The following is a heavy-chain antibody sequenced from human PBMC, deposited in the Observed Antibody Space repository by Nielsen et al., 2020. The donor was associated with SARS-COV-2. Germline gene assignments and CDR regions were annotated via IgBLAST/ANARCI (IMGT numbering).Heavy chain of an antibody. CDR3: ARDEVLTIFGVVKYYYYYGMDV. J-gene: IGHJ6*02. CDR2: IKQDGSEK. D-gene: IGHD3-3*01. V-gene: IGHV3-7*01. Sequence: GKSLKISCAASGFTFSSYWMSWVRQAPGKGLEWVANIKQDGSEKYYVDSVKGRFTISRDNAKNSLYLQMNSLRAEDTAVYYCARDEVLTIFGVVKYYYYYGMDVWGQGTTVTVSS. CDR1: GFTFSSYW.